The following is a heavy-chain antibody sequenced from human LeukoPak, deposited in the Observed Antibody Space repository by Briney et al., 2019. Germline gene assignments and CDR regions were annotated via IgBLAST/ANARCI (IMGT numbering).Heavy chain of an antibody. D-gene: IGHD3-9*01. V-gene: IGHV4-30-4*08. Sequence: SETLSLTCTVSGGSISSGSYYWSWIRQPPGKGLEWIGYIYYSGSTYYNPSLKSRVTISVDTSKNQFSLKLSSVTAADTAVYYCASKGPGYRGWFDPWGQGTPVTVSS. J-gene: IGHJ5*02. CDR2: IYYSGST. CDR3: ASKGPGYRGWFDP. CDR1: GGSISSGSYY.